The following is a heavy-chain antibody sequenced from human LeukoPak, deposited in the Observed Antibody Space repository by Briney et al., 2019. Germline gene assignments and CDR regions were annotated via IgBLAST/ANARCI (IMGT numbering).Heavy chain of an antibody. Sequence: ASVKVSCKASGYTFTGYYKHWVRQAPGQGLEWMGWIYPNSGATKYAQKFQGRVTMTRDTSISTANMELSGLRSDDTAVYYCGTLLSNGPFDYWGQGSLVTVSS. CDR1: GYTFTGYY. CDR2: IYPNSGAT. V-gene: IGHV1-2*02. CDR3: GTLLSNGPFDY. J-gene: IGHJ4*02.